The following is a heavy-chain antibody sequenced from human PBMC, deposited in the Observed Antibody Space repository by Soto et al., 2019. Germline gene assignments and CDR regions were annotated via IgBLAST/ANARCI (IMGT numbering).Heavy chain of an antibody. J-gene: IGHJ4*02. CDR1: GGSINSYY. V-gene: IGHV4-59*01. Sequence: TSETLSLTCYDSGGSINSYYWSWIRQPPGKGMEWIGYNHIRGRTNYNPSLGSRVAISLDTSKNQFSLTLTSVTAADTAIYYYFDSWGQGTPVTVSS. CDR3: FDS. CDR2: NHIRGRT.